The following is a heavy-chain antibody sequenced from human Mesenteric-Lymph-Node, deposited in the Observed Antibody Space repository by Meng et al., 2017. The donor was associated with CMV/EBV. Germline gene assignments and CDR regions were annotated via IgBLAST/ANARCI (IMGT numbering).Heavy chain of an antibody. CDR2: ISSSGTFI. CDR3: ARDLRPCGGDCSGSAFTI. D-gene: IGHD2-21*01. Sequence: GESLKISCAASEFTFNTYTMNWVRQAPGKGLEWVSSISSSGTFIYYADSVKGRFTISRDNARNSLYLQMNSLRAEDTAVYYCARDLRPCGGDCSGSAFTIWGQGTMVTVSS. CDR1: EFTFNTYT. V-gene: IGHV3-21*01. J-gene: IGHJ3*02.